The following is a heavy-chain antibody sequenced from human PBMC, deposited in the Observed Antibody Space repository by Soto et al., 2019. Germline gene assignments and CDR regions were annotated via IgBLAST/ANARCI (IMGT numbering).Heavy chain of an antibody. Sequence: GGSLRLSCAASGFPFSSYAMSWVRQAPGKGQEWVSAISGSGGSTYYADSVKGRFTISRDNSKNTLYLQMNSLRAEDTAVYYCARDRTYSSGWYLVEYFQHWVQGTLVTVSS. J-gene: IGHJ1*01. CDR1: GFPFSSYA. D-gene: IGHD6-19*01. V-gene: IGHV3-23*01. CDR2: ISGSGGST. CDR3: ARDRTYSSGWYLVEYFQH.